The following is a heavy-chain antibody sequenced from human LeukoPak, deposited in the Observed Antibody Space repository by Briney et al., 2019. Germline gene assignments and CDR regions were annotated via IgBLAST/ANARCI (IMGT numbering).Heavy chain of an antibody. CDR3: AKDFFILRYFDWLSSYFDY. J-gene: IGHJ4*02. V-gene: IGHV3-23*01. D-gene: IGHD3-9*01. CDR2: ISGSGGST. Sequence: GGSLRLSCAASGFTFSSYAMSWVRQAPGKGLEWVSAISGSGGSTYYADSVKGRCTISRDNSKNTLYLQMNSLRAEDTAVYYCAKDFFILRYFDWLSSYFDYWGQGTLVTVSS. CDR1: GFTFSSYA.